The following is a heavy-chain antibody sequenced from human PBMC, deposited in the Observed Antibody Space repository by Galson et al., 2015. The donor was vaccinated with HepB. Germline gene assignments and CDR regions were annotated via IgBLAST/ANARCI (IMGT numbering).Heavy chain of an antibody. CDR3: ARWGDYAGNALRGFDI. CDR2: VNPANGDT. V-gene: IGHV1-2*04. Sequence: SVKVSCKASGYILTDYHVNWMRQAPGQGLEWMGWVNPANGDTVYAQKFQGWVTITRDTSTSTVYMELTRLTSDDTAVYYCARWGDYAGNALRGFDIWGQGTMVTVSS. D-gene: IGHD4-23*01. CDR1: GYILTDYH. J-gene: IGHJ3*02.